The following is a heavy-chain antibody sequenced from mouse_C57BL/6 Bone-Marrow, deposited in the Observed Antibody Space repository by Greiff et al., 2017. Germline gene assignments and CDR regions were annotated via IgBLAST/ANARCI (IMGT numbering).Heavy chain of an antibody. V-gene: IGHV1-61*01. CDR1: GYTFTSYW. Sequence: QVQLQQPGAELVRPGSSVKLSCKASGYTFTSYWMDWVKQRPGQGLEWIGNIYPSDSETHYNQKFKDKATLTVDKSSSTAYMQLSSLTSEDSAVYYCVRGSSLYYAMDYWGQGTSVTVSS. J-gene: IGHJ4*01. CDR3: VRGSSLYYAMDY. CDR2: IYPSDSET. D-gene: IGHD1-1*01.